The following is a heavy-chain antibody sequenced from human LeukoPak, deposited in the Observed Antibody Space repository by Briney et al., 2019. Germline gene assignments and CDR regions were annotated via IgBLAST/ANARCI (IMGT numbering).Heavy chain of an antibody. V-gene: IGHV3-48*04. J-gene: IGHJ4*02. CDR1: GFTFSSYS. D-gene: IGHD6-6*01. Sequence: GGSLRLSCAASGFTFSSYSMNWVRQAPGKGLEWVSYISSSSSTIYYADSVKGRFTISRDNAKNSLYLQMNSLRAEDTAVYYCARDEYSSSSSGDYWGQGTLVTVSS. CDR3: ARDEYSSSSSGDY. CDR2: ISSSSSTI.